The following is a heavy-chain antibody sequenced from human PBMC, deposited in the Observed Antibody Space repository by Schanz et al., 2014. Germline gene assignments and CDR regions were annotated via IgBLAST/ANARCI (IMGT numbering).Heavy chain of an antibody. CDR2: MNESHSTI. D-gene: IGHD3-10*01. CDR1: GFSFSSYA. CDR3: AKGRFGELSAFDI. V-gene: IGHV3-23*04. J-gene: IGHJ3*02. Sequence: EVQLVESGGGLIQPGGSLRLSCAASGFSFSSYAMGWVRQARGKGLEWVSAMNESHSTIYYADSVRGRFTISRDNSKNTLYLQMNSLRAEDTAVYYCAKGRFGELSAFDIWGQGTMVTVSS.